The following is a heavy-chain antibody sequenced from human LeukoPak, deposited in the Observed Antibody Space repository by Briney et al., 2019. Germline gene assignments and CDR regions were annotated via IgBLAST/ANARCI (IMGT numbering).Heavy chain of an antibody. CDR2: IYYSGST. CDR1: GGSISSGGYY. CDR3: ARDKRGVGGNDY. J-gene: IGHJ4*02. D-gene: IGHD3-10*01. Sequence: SQTLSLTCTVSGGSISSGGYYWSWIRQHPGKGLEWIGYIYYSGSTYYNPSLKSRVTISVDTSKNQFSLRLSSVTAADTAVYYCARDKRGVGGNDYWGQGTLVTVSP. V-gene: IGHV4-31*03.